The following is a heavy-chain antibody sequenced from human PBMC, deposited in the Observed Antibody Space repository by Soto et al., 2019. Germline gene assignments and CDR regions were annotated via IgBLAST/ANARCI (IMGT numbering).Heavy chain of an antibody. Sequence: SETLSLTCTVSGASVNSYHWSWIRQPAGKGLEWIGHIPSSGSTNYNPSLKSRVTMSVDMSKKQISLKLSSVTTADTATYFCARLQLVQKVIDYWGQGTLVTVSS. D-gene: IGHD1-1*01. CDR1: GASVNSYH. CDR3: ARLQLVQKVIDY. J-gene: IGHJ4*02. CDR2: IPSSGST. V-gene: IGHV4-4*07.